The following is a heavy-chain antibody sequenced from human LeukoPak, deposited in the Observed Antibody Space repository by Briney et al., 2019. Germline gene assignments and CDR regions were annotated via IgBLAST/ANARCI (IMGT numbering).Heavy chain of an antibody. V-gene: IGHV1-2*02. J-gene: IGHJ4*02. CDR2: INPNSGGT. CDR1: GYTFTGYY. Sequence: ASVKVSCKASGYTFTGYYMHWVRQAPGQGLEWVGWINPNSGGTNYAQKFQGRVTMTRDTSISTAYMELSRLRSDDTAVYYCAREDSVGATSFDYWGQGTLVTVSS. D-gene: IGHD1-26*01. CDR3: AREDSVGATSFDY.